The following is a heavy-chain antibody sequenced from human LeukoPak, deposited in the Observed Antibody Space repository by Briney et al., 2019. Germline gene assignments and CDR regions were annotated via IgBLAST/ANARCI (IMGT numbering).Heavy chain of an antibody. CDR3: TSELYFSDGSGL. V-gene: IGHV3-21*01. CDR2: ITRSSNSI. CDR1: GFSFSTYS. D-gene: IGHD3-22*01. J-gene: IGHJ3*01. Sequence: GGSLRLSCVTSGFSFSTYSMSWVRQPPGKGLEWVSAITRSSNSIYYADAVKGRFTISRDNAKRSVYLQMNSLRVEDTAIYYCTSELYFSDGSGLWGPGTVVTVSS.